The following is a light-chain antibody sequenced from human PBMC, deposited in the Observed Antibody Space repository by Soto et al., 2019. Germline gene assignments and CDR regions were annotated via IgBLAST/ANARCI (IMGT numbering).Light chain of an antibody. Sequence: QSVLTQPPSASGTPGQGVTISRSGSTSNIGSNYVYWYQQLPGTAPKPLIYRNKQRPSGVPDRFYGSKSGTSASLAISGLRSDDEADYFCAPWNDSLNCFYVFGTGTKVTVL. CDR2: RNK. J-gene: IGLJ1*01. CDR3: APWNDSLNCFYV. CDR1: TSNIGSNY. V-gene: IGLV1-47*01.